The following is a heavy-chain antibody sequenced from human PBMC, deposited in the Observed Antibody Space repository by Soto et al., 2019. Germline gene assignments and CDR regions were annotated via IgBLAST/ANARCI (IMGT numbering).Heavy chain of an antibody. CDR2: IYATGTT. CDR1: GASISGFY. CDR3: VRDGTKTLRDWFDP. D-gene: IGHD1-1*01. J-gene: IGHJ5*02. Sequence: SETLSLTCTVSGASISGFYWSWIRKSAGKGLEWIGRIYATGTTDYNPSLKSRVMMSVDTSKKQFPLKLRSVTAADTAVYYCVRDGTKTLRDWFDPRCQGILVTVFS. V-gene: IGHV4-4*07.